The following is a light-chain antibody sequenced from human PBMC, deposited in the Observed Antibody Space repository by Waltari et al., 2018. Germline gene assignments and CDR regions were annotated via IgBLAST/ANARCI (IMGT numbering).Light chain of an antibody. CDR1: DSDVGAYNF. CDR3: SSYTTSNAPGV. CDR2: EVS. Sequence: QSALTQPASVPGSPGQSITISCTGTDSDVGAYNFVSWYRQHPGKAPHLIIYEVSERPPGISYRFSRSKSDNTASLTISGLQADDEAVYYCSSYTTSNAPGVFGTGTKVTVL. J-gene: IGLJ1*01. V-gene: IGLV2-14*01.